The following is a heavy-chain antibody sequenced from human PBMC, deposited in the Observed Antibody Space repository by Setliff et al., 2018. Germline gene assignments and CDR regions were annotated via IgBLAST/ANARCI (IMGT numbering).Heavy chain of an antibody. CDR2: ISPHSGNV. D-gene: IGHD3-9*01. CDR3: ARGQTLRHFDWPTAFDY. Sequence: ASVKVSCKASGYTFTNYGVNWVRQAPGQGLEWLGWISPHSGNVYYAQIFQGRVTMTTDTPTSTAYMELRSLTSDDTAVYYCARGQTLRHFDWPTAFDYWGLGTLVTVSS. J-gene: IGHJ4*02. V-gene: IGHV1-18*01. CDR1: GYTFTNYG.